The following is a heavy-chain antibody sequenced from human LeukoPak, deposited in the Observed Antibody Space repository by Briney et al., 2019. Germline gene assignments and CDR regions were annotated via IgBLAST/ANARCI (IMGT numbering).Heavy chain of an antibody. CDR3: ARAGGYCSGGSCYSAWYFDL. J-gene: IGHJ2*01. V-gene: IGHV3-74*01. D-gene: IGHD2-15*01. CDR1: GFTFSSYW. Sequence: GSLRLSCAASGFTFSSYWMHWVRQAPGKGLVWVSRINSDGSSTSYADSVKGRFTISRDNAKNSLYLQMNSLRAEDTAVYYCARAGGYCSGGSCYSAWYFDLWGRGTLVTVSS. CDR2: INSDGSST.